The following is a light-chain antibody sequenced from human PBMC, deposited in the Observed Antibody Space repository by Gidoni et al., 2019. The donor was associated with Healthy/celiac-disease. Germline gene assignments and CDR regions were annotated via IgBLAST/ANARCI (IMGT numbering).Light chain of an antibody. Sequence: EILLPQTPATLSLSPGEGATLSCRTGQSVSSYLPWYQQKHAQAPRLRINVASNGAPGIAARFSGSGCGTDFTRTISRLEHEDFAVYYCQQRSKWPITFGPGTKVEIK. V-gene: IGKV3-11*01. CDR3: QQRSKWPIT. J-gene: IGKJ3*01. CDR1: QSVSSY. CDR2: VAS.